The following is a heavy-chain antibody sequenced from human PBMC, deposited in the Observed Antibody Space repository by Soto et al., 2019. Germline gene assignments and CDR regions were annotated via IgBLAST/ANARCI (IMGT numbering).Heavy chain of an antibody. D-gene: IGHD2-2*01. CDR2: ISAYNGNT. V-gene: IGHV1-18*01. Sequence: QVQLVQSGAEVKKPGASVKVSCKASGYTFTSYGISWVRQAPGQGLEWMGWISAYNGNTNYAQKLQGRVTMTTDTSTSTAYMELRSLRSDDTAVYYCARNPSEYCISTSCHPPALNWFDPWGQGTLVTVSS. CDR1: GYTFTSYG. CDR3: ARNPSEYCISTSCHPPALNWFDP. J-gene: IGHJ5*02.